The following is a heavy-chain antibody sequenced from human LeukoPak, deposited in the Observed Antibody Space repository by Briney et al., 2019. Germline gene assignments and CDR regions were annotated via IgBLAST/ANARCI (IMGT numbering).Heavy chain of an antibody. CDR3: ARGRYDRQWLVLGYFDY. V-gene: IGHV4-59*01. Sequence: SQTLSLTCTVSAGSISSYYWSWIRQPPGKGLEWIGYIYYSGSNNYNPSLKSPATLPVDTSKNQFSLKLSSVTAADTAVYYCARGRYDRQWLVLGYFDYWGQGTLVTVSS. CDR1: AGSISSYY. J-gene: IGHJ4*02. D-gene: IGHD6-19*01. CDR2: IYYSGSN.